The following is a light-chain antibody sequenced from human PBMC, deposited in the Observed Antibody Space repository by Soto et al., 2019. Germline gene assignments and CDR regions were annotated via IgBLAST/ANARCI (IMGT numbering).Light chain of an antibody. J-gene: IGLJ2*01. CDR3: AAWDDSLNVVI. Sequence: QAVVTQPPSASGTPGQRVTISCSGSSSNIGSNTVNWYQQLPVTAPKLLIYSDTQRPSGVPDRFSGSKSGTSASLAISGLQSEDEADYYCAAWDDSLNVVIFGGGTKVTVL. CDR2: SDT. V-gene: IGLV1-44*01. CDR1: SSNIGSNT.